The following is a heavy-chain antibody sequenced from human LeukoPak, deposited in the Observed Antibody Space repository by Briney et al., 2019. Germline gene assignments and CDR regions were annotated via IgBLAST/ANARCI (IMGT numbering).Heavy chain of an antibody. V-gene: IGHV3-48*03. CDR1: GFTFRSYE. Sequence: GGSLRLSCAAYGFTFRSYEMNWVRQAPGKGLEWVSYISSSGSTIYYADSVKGRFTISRDNAKNSLYLQMNSLRAEDTAVYYCARCSRLRYFDWHITLLVAFDTWGKGTMVTVSS. D-gene: IGHD3-9*01. CDR2: ISSSGSTI. J-gene: IGHJ3*02. CDR3: ARCSRLRYFDWHITLLVAFDT.